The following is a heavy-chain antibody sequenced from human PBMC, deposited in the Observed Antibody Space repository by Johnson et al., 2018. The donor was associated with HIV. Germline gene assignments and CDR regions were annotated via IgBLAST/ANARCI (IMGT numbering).Heavy chain of an antibody. V-gene: IGHV3-7*01. CDR3: ARDVSDRYDGDGWADAFDI. CDR1: GLTFSTSW. CDR2: IKHDGSRI. Sequence: MLLVESGGGLVQTGGSLRLTCAASGLTFSTSWMNWVRQAPGRGLEWVANIKHDGSRIQYMDSVKGRFTISRDNTRRLLFLQMNTLRAEDTALYYCARDVSDRYDGDGWADAFDIWGQGTMVTGSA. D-gene: IGHD2-21*01. J-gene: IGHJ3*02.